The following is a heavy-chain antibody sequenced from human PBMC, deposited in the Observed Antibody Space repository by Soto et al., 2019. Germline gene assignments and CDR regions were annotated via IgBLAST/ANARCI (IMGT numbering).Heavy chain of an antibody. CDR2: ISGSDDST. J-gene: IGHJ4*02. CDR3: ARDPGKDEAIDC. V-gene: IGHV3-23*01. Sequence: GGSLRLSSAASGFTFSSYSMSWVRQAPGKGLEWVSVISGSDDSTYYADSVKGRFTISRDNSKNTLYLQTNSLRADDTAVYYCARDPGKDEAIDCWGQGTLVTVSS. CDR1: GFTFSSYS.